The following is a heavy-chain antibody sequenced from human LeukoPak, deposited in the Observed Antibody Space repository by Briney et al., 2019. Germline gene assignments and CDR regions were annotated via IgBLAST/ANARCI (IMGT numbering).Heavy chain of an antibody. V-gene: IGHV3-74*01. CDR3: VVGGSPGY. CDR1: GLAFSAYK. J-gene: IGHJ4*02. CDR2: ISTDGYTT. D-gene: IGHD2-15*01. Sequence: EGSLRLSCAASGLAFSAYKMHWVRQAPRKGLVWVSRISTDGYTTDYADFVQGRFTASRDNTKNTWSLEMNSLRAEDTAVYYCVVGGSPGYWGQGTLVTVSS.